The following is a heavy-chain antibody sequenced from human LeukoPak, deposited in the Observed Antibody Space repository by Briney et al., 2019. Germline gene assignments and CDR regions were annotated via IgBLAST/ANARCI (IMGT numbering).Heavy chain of an antibody. Sequence: SVKVSCKASGGTFSSYAISWVRQAPGQGLEWMGRIIPILGIANYAQKFQGRVTITADKSTSTAYMELSSLRSEDTAVYYCARGDSSCYYALHDYWGQGTLVTVSS. CDR1: GGTFSSYA. J-gene: IGHJ4*02. CDR3: ARGDSSCYYALHDY. CDR2: IIPILGIA. V-gene: IGHV1-69*04. D-gene: IGHD3-22*01.